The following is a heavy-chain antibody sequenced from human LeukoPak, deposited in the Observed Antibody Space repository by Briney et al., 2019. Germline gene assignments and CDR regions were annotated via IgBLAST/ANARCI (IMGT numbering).Heavy chain of an antibody. J-gene: IGHJ3*02. CDR1: GXMFRHYW. Sequence: GGSLRLSCAASGXMFRHYWMSWVRQAPGKGLEWVANIKPEGSEKYYVDSVEGRFTVSRDNAENSLYLQMNSLRAEDTAVYYCARDLSYFDIWGQGTMVTVSS. CDR2: IKPEGSEK. V-gene: IGHV3-7*04. CDR3: ARDLSYFDI.